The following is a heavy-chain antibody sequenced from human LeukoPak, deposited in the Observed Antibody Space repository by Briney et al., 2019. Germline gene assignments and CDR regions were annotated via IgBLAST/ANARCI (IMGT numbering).Heavy chain of an antibody. J-gene: IGHJ5*02. CDR2: ISGSGGST. CDR1: GFTFSSYA. Sequence: GGSLRLSCAASGFTFSSYAMSWVRQAPGRGLEWVSAISGSGGSTYYADSVKGRFTISRDNSKNTLYLQMNSLRAEDTAVYYCAKDGYYDSSGVNWFDPWGQGTLVTVSS. V-gene: IGHV3-23*01. CDR3: AKDGYYDSSGVNWFDP. D-gene: IGHD3-22*01.